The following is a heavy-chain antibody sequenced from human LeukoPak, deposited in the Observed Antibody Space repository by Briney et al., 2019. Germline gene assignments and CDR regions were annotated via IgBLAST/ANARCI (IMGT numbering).Heavy chain of an antibody. CDR3: AGVSSGHFDY. CDR1: GGSISSGGYY. Sequence: SETLSLTCTVSGGSISSGGYYWSWIRQHPGKGLEWIGYIYYSGSTNYNPSLKSRVTISVDTSKNQFSLKLSSVTAADTAVYYCAGVSSGHFDYWGQGTLVTVSS. CDR2: IYYSGST. J-gene: IGHJ4*02. D-gene: IGHD3-22*01. V-gene: IGHV4-31*03.